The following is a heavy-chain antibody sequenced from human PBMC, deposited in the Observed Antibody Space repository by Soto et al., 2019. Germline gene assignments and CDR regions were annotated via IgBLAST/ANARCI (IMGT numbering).Heavy chain of an antibody. V-gene: IGHV3-23*01. CDR1: GFTFSSYV. Sequence: QAGGSLRLSCAPSGFTFSSYVMSWVRQAPGKGLEWVSAISAGGGSTVYADSVRCRITRASDKNKKKLYMKINRARATDMSEYYCATCVTIFGGNYYNYYGMDVWGQGTTVTVSS. CDR2: ISAGGGST. CDR3: ATCVTIFGGNYYNYYGMDV. J-gene: IGHJ6*02. D-gene: IGHD3-3*01.